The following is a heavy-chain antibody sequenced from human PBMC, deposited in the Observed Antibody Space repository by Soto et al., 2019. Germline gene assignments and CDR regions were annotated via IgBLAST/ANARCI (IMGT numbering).Heavy chain of an antibody. CDR3: AAGELDYWYFDL. Sequence: SLRVSCKASGFTFTSSAVQWVRQARGQRLEWIGWIVVGSGNTNYAQKFQERVTITRDMSTSTAYMELSSLRSEDTAVYYCAAGELDYWYFDLWGRGTLVTVSS. CDR1: GFTFTSSA. D-gene: IGHD6-6*01. V-gene: IGHV1-58*01. CDR2: IVVGSGNT. J-gene: IGHJ2*01.